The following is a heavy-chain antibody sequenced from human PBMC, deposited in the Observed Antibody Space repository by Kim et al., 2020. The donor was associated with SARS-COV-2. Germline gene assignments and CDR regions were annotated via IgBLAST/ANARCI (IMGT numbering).Heavy chain of an antibody. CDR1: GFTFSASA. CDR2: ISSDGSSE. CDR3: ARDRNVRRFLEWLLVVDY. D-gene: IGHD3-3*01. J-gene: IGHJ4*02. V-gene: IGHV3-30*04. Sequence: GGSLRLSCEGTGFTFSASAMFWVRQAPGKGLEWVAVISSDGSSEYYADSVKGRLTISRDNSKNTLYLQIDSLRTEETAVYYCARDRNVRRFLEWLLVVDYWGPGTLVTVSS.